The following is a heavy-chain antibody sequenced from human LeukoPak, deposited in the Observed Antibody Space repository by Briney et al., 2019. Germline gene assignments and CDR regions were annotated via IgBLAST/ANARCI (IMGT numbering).Heavy chain of an antibody. CDR3: ARGPPIGYCSGGSCDHYYYYMDV. CDR2: INPNSGGT. D-gene: IGHD2-15*01. CDR1: GYTFTGYY. Sequence: GASVKVSCKASGYTFTGYYMHWVRQAPGQGLEWMGWINPNSGGTNYAQKFQGRVTMTRDTSISTAYMELSRLRSDDTAVYYCARGPPIGYCSGGSCDHYYYYMDVWGKGTTVTVSS. V-gene: IGHV1-2*02. J-gene: IGHJ6*03.